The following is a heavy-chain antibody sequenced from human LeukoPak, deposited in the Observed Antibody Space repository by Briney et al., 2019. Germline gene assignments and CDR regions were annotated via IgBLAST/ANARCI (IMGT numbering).Heavy chain of an antibody. V-gene: IGHV3-23*01. CDR3: AKSIVATIFYFDY. Sequence: PGGSLRLSCAASGFTFSSYAMSWVRQAPGKGLEWVSAISGSGGSTYYADSVKGRFTISRDNSKDTLYLQMNSLRAEDTAVYYCAKSIVATIFYFDYWGQGTLVTVSS. CDR1: GFTFSSYA. J-gene: IGHJ4*02. CDR2: ISGSGGST. D-gene: IGHD5-12*01.